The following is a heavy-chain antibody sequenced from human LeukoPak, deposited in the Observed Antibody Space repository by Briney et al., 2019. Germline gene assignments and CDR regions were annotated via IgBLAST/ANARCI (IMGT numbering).Heavy chain of an antibody. D-gene: IGHD3-22*01. J-gene: IGHJ4*02. CDR1: GGSFSGYY. CDR2: INHSGST. Sequence: PSETLSLTCAVYGGSFSGYYWSWIRQPPGKGLEWIGEINHSGSTNYNPSLKSRVTISVDTSKNQFSLKLSSVTAADTAVYYCARGGDYYDSSGLAQLGYWGQGTLVTVSS. CDR3: ARGGDYYDSSGLAQLGY. V-gene: IGHV4-34*01.